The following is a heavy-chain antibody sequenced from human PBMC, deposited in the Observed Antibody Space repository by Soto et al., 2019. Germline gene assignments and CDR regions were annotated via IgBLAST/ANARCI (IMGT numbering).Heavy chain of an antibody. CDR1: GFTFSRSV. V-gene: IGHV3-33*01. CDR3: AREVSGSNYFDY. J-gene: IGHJ4*02. Sequence: QVQLVESGGGVVQPGTSLTISCVASGFTFSRSVIHWVRQAPGMGLEWVAVMWYDGTNKNYADSVKGRFTISRDNSKNTQYLQLNSLRVDDTAVYYCAREVSGSNYFDYWGQGTLVTVSS. D-gene: IGHD2-15*01. CDR2: MWYDGTNK.